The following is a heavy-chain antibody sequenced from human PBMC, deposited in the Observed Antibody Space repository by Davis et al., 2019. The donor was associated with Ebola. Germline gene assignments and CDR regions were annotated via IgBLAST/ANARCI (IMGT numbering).Heavy chain of an antibody. V-gene: IGHV3-30*02. Sequence: GGSLRLSCETSGFIFTKYGMHWVRQAPGKGLEWVAFIRYDGSSDSYADSVKGRFAISRDVSKTTRYLQMNSLRTEDTAVYYCAKDDDSWSPPYYYNHGIDVWGQGTTVTVSS. J-gene: IGHJ6*02. D-gene: IGHD3-22*01. CDR3: AKDDDSWSPPYYYNHGIDV. CDR2: IRYDGSSD. CDR1: GFIFTKYG.